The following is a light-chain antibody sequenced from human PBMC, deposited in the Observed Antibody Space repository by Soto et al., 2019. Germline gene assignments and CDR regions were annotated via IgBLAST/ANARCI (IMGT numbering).Light chain of an antibody. CDR1: SSDVVGYNY. CDR3: SSYTTSNTRQIV. CDR2: DVS. J-gene: IGLJ1*01. Sequence: QSALTQPASVSGSPVQSITISCTGTSSDVVGYNYVSWYQHHPGKAPKLMIYDVSNRPSGVSNRFSGSKSGNTASLTISGLQPADEADYYCSSYTTSNTRQIVFGTGTKVTVL. V-gene: IGLV2-14*03.